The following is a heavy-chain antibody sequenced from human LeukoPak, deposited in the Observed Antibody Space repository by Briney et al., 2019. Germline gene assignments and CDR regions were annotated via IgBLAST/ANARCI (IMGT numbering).Heavy chain of an antibody. CDR2: ISSSIITI. CDR1: GFTFSSYS. J-gene: IGHJ4*02. Sequence: GGSLRLSRAASGFTFSSYSMNWVRQAPGKGLEWVSYISSSIITIYYTDSVKGRFAISRDNAKNSLYLQMNSLRAEDTAVYYCARDGVSSWYYFDSWGQGTLVTVSS. CDR3: ARDGVSSWYYFDS. V-gene: IGHV3-48*01. D-gene: IGHD6-13*01.